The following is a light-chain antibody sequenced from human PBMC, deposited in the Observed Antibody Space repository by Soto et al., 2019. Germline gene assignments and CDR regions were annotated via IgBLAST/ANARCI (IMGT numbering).Light chain of an antibody. Sequence: QSVLTQPASVSGSPGQSITISCAGTSSDVGSYNLVSWYQQHPGKAPRLIIFEVNKRPSGVSNRFSGSKSGNTASLTISGLQAEDEAGYYCCSSTPAATYVFGTGTKVTVL. V-gene: IGLV2-23*02. CDR3: CSSTPAATYV. CDR1: SSDVGSYNL. J-gene: IGLJ1*01. CDR2: EVN.